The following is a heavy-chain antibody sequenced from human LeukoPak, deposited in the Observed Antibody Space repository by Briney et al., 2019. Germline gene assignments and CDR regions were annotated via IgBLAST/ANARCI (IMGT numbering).Heavy chain of an antibody. J-gene: IGHJ4*02. V-gene: IGHV4-34*01. CDR3: ARGRTRPIDY. D-gene: IGHD1-14*01. CDR2: INHSGST. Sequence: ASETLSLTCAVYGGSLSGYYWSWIRQPPGKGLEWIGEINHSGSTNYNPSLKSRVTISVDTSKNQFSLKLSSVTAADTAVYYCARGRTRPIDYWGQGTLVTVSS. CDR1: GGSLSGYY.